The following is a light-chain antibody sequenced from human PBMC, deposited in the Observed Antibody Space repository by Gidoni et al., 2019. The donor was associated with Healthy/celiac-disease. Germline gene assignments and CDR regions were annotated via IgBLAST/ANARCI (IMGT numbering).Light chain of an antibody. CDR2: GNS. J-gene: IGLJ1*01. CDR1: SSNIGAGYD. CDR3: QSYDSSLSHYV. Sequence: QSVLTQPPSESGAPAQRVTISCTGSSSNIGAGYDVHWYQQLPGTAPKLLIYGNSNRPSGVPDRFSGSKSGTSASLAITGLQAEDEADYYCQSYDSSLSHYVFGTGTKVTVL. V-gene: IGLV1-40*01.